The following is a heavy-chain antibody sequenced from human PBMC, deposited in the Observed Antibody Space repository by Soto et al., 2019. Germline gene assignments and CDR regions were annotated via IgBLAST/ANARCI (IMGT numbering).Heavy chain of an antibody. Sequence: VASVKVSCKASGYTFTSYGISWVRQAPGQGLEWMGWISAYNGNTNYAQKLQGRVTMTTDTSTSTAYMELRSLKTEDTAVYYCTTDPVTMIVVVPSSGWGQGTLVTV. V-gene: IGHV1-18*01. CDR3: TTDPVTMIVVVPSSG. J-gene: IGHJ4*02. CDR2: ISAYNGNT. D-gene: IGHD3-22*01. CDR1: GYTFTSYG.